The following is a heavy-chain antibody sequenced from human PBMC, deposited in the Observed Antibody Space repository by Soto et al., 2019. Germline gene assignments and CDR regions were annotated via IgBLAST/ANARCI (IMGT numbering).Heavy chain of an antibody. Sequence: PSETLSLTCAVYGGSFSGYYWSWIRQPPGKGLEWIGEINHSGSTNYNPSLKSRVTISVDTSKNQFSLKLSSVTAADTAVYYCARGGSGYCSGGSCYRLNYYYYGMDVWGQGTTVTVSS. CDR2: INHSGST. D-gene: IGHD2-15*01. V-gene: IGHV4-34*01. CDR3: ARGGSGYCSGGSCYRLNYYYYGMDV. J-gene: IGHJ6*02. CDR1: GGSFSGYY.